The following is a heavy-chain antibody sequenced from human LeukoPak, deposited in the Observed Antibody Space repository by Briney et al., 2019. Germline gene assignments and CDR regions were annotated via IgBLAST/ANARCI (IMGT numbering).Heavy chain of an antibody. J-gene: IGHJ4*02. CDR1: GFTFSSYW. D-gene: IGHD6-13*01. V-gene: IGHV3-74*01. CDR2: INSDGSST. Sequence: GGSLRLSCAASGFTFSSYWMHWVRQAPGKGLVWVSRINSDGSSTSYADSVKGRFTISRDNAKNTLYLQMNSLRAEDTAVYYCARGHDKEGIAAAGICWGQGTLVTVSS. CDR3: ARGHDKEGIAAAGIC.